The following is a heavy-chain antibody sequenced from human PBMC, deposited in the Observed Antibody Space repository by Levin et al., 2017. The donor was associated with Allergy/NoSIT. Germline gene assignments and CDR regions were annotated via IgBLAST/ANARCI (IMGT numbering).Heavy chain of an antibody. CDR2: ISSSSSYI. Sequence: PGGSLRLSCAASGFTFSSYSMNWVRQAPGKGLEWVSSISSSSSYIYYADSVKGRFTLSRDNAKNSLYLQMNSLRAEDTAVYYCARDDIPYSHGAPTIDSWGQGTLVTVSS. V-gene: IGHV3-21*01. D-gene: IGHD5-18*01. CDR1: GFTFSSYS. J-gene: IGHJ4*02. CDR3: ARDDIPYSHGAPTIDS.